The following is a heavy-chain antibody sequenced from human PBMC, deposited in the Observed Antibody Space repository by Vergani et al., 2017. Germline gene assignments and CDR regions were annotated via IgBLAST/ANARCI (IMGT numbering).Heavy chain of an antibody. V-gene: IGHV1-69*04. Sequence: QVQLVQSGAEVKKPGSSVKVSCKASGGTFSSYAISWVRQAPGQGLEWMGRIIPILGIANYAQKFQGRVTITADKSTSTAYMELSSLRSEDTAVYYCAGVEVGAPSWFDPWGQGTLVTVSS. CDR2: IIPILGIA. CDR3: AGVEVGAPSWFDP. D-gene: IGHD1-26*01. CDR1: GGTFSSYA. J-gene: IGHJ5*02.